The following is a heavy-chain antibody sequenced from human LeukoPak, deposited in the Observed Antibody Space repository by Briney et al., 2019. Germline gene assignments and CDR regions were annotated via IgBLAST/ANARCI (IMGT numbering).Heavy chain of an antibody. Sequence: SVKVSCKASRYTFPDYYIHWVRQAPGQGLEWMGWSYPKSGGTNSAQKFQGRVTMTRDTTISTAYMELSRLKFDDTAVYYCARVSTSGYRDWLDPWGQGTLVTVSS. CDR1: RYTFPDYY. J-gene: IGHJ5*02. CDR2: SYPKSGGT. V-gene: IGHV1-2*02. CDR3: ARVSTSGYRDWLDP. D-gene: IGHD3-9*01.